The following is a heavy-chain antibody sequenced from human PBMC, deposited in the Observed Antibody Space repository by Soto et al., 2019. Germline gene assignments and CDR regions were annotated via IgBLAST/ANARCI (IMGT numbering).Heavy chain of an antibody. D-gene: IGHD2-15*01. CDR1: GGSISSSSYY. CDR3: ARVVVAADYMDV. CDR2: IYYSGST. J-gene: IGHJ6*03. V-gene: IGHV4-39*01. Sequence: QLQLQESGPGLVKPSETLSLTCTVSGGSISSSSYYWGWIRQPPGKGLEWIGSIYYSGSTYYNPSLKSRVAISVDTSKNQFSLELSSVTAADTAVYYCARVVVAADYMDVWGKGTTVTVSS.